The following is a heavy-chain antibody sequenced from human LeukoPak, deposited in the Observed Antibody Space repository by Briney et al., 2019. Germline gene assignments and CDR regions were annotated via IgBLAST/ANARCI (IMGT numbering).Heavy chain of an antibody. CDR1: GFTFSSYA. CDR2: ISGGGAGT. CDR3: AKLVSTTQMGDY. J-gene: IGHJ4*02. V-gene: IGHV3-23*01. D-gene: IGHD2/OR15-2a*01. Sequence: PGGSLRLSCAASGFTFSSYAMHWVRQAPGKGLEWVAGISGGGAGTYYVDSVKGRFTISRDNSKNTLYLQMNSLGAEDTAVYYCAKLVSTTQMGDYWGQGTPVTVSS.